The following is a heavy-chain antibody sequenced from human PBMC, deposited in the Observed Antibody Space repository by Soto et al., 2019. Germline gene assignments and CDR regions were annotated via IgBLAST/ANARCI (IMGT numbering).Heavy chain of an antibody. J-gene: IGHJ5*02. CDR2: IIPILGIA. Sequence: QVQLVQSGAEVKKPGSSVKVSCKASGGTFSSYTISWVRQAPGQGLEWMGRIIPILGIANYAQKLQGRVTISADKSTSTAYMELSSPRSEDTAVYYCARDPTGDCDWFDPWGQGTLVTVSS. D-gene: IGHD2-21*02. CDR1: GGTFSSYT. V-gene: IGHV1-69*08. CDR3: ARDPTGDCDWFDP.